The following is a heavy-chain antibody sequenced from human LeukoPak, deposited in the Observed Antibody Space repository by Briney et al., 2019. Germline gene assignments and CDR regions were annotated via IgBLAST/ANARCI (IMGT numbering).Heavy chain of an antibody. CDR2: INHSGST. V-gene: IGHV4-34*01. D-gene: IGHD2-15*01. Sequence: SETLSLTCAVYGGSFSGYYWSWIRQPPGKGLEWIGEINHSGSTNYNPSLKSRVTISVDTSKNQFSLKLSSVTAADTAVYYCARGLGYCNGGRCYSGKYFQHWGQGTLVTVSS. CDR3: ARGLGYCNGGRCYSGKYFQH. CDR1: GGSFSGYY. J-gene: IGHJ1*01.